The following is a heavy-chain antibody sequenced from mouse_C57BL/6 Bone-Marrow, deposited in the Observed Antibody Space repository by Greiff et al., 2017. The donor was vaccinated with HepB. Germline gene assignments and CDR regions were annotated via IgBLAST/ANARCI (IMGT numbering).Heavy chain of an antibody. CDR2: IWRGGST. D-gene: IGHD2-5*01. Sequence: VKLMESGPGLVQPSQSLSITCTVSGFSLTSYGVHWVRQSPGKGLEWLGVIWRGGSTDYNAAFMSRLSITKDNSKSQVFFKMNSLQADDTAIYYCAKTGYSNYAMDYWGQGTSVTVSS. V-gene: IGHV2-5*01. J-gene: IGHJ4*01. CDR3: AKTGYSNYAMDY. CDR1: GFSLTSYG.